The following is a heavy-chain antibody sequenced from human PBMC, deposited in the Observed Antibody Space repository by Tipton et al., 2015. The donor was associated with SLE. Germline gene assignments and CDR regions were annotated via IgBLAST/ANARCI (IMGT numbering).Heavy chain of an antibody. V-gene: IGHV4-31*03. D-gene: IGHD3-3*01. CDR1: GGSIRSGRYY. CDR3: ARDGGVGDDYFDS. CDR2: IDNSGNT. Sequence: TLSLTCTVSGGSIRSGRYYWSWIRQLPGKGLEWIGYIDNSGNTNYNPSLKSRVTISVDTSKNQFSLRLSSVTAADTAVYYCARDGGVGDDYFDSWGQGALVIVSS. J-gene: IGHJ4*02.